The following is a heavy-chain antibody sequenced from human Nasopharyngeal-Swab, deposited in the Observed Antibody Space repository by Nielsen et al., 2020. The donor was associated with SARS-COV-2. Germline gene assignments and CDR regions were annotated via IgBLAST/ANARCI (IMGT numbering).Heavy chain of an antibody. Sequence: LKISCAASGFTFSSYAMHWVRQAPGKGLEWVAVISYDGSNKYYADSVKGRFTISRDNSKNTLYLQMNSLRAEDTAVYYCARVVGYRGPFDYWGQGTLVTVSS. CDR2: ISYDGSNK. D-gene: IGHD6-25*01. V-gene: IGHV3-30*04. J-gene: IGHJ4*02. CDR3: ARVVGYRGPFDY. CDR1: GFTFSSYA.